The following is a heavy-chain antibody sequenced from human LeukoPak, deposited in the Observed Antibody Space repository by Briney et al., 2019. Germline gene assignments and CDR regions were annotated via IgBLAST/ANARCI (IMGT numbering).Heavy chain of an antibody. CDR2: IYSDGTT. CDR1: GYSISSGYY. Sequence: LPSETLSLTCAVSGYSISSGYYWGWIRQPPGKGLEWVSVIYSDGTTYYADSVKGRFTISRDDSKNTLYLHMNSLRAEDTAVYYCARAPNWRFDHWGQGTLVTVSS. D-gene: IGHD1-1*01. CDR3: ARAPNWRFDH. V-gene: IGHV3-53*01. J-gene: IGHJ4*02.